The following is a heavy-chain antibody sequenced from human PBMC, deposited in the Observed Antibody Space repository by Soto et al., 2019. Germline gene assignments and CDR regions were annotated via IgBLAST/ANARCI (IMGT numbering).Heavy chain of an antibody. CDR1: GFTFDDYS. CDR2: IFWDGGTA. J-gene: IGHJ4*02. D-gene: IGHD2-21*01. Sequence: PGESLKISCAASGFTFDDYSMHWVRQTPGKGLEWISLIFWDGGTAYYADSVKGRFTTSRDNSKNTLYLQMNSLRSDDTALYYCAKSGGEYYFDYWGQGTLVTVSS. CDR3: AKSGGEYYFDY. V-gene: IGHV3-43*01.